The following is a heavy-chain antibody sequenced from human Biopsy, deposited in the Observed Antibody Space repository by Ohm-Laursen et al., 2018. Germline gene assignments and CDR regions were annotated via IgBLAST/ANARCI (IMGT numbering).Heavy chain of an antibody. CDR1: GFIFSTYT. V-gene: IGHV3-21*01. Sequence: SLRLSCAASGFIFSTYTMNWVRQAPGEGLEWVSSISSRSSDIYYADSVKGRFTISRDNAKNSLFLHMNSLRAEDTAVYYCARESALKWYQSLSYFNGTDVWGQGTTVIVSS. J-gene: IGHJ6*02. CDR3: ARESALKWYQSLSYFNGTDV. CDR2: ISSRSSDI. D-gene: IGHD2-2*01.